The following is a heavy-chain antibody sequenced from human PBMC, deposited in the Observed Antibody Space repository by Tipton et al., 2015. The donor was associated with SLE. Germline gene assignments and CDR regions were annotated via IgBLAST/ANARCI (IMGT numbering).Heavy chain of an antibody. CDR2: IYCSGST. D-gene: IGHD7-27*01. CDR3: ARLEDWGIDY. Sequence: TLSLTCTVSGDSISDYYWSWIRQPPGKGLEWIGCIYCSGSTNYNPSLKSRVTISVDKSKNQFSLKVKFVTAADTAVYYCARLEDWGIDYWGQGTLVTVSS. CDR1: GDSISDYY. V-gene: IGHV4-59*08. J-gene: IGHJ4*02.